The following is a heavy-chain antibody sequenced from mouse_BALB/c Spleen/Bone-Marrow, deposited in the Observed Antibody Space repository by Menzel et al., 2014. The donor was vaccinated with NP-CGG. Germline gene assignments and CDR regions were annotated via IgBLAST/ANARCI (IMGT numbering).Heavy chain of an antibody. V-gene: IGHV14-3*02. CDR2: IDPANGST. Sequence: EVQLVESGAELVKPGASVKLPCTASGFNIKDTYMHWVKQRPEQGLEWIGRIDPANGSTKYDPKFQGKATITADTSSNTAYLQLSSLTSEDTAVYYCASYRYAWYFDVWGAGTTVTVSS. J-gene: IGHJ1*01. CDR3: ASYRYAWYFDV. D-gene: IGHD2-14*01. CDR1: GFNIKDTY.